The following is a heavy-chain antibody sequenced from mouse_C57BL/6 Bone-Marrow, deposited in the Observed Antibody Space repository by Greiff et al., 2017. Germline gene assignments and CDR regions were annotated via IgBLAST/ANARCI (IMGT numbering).Heavy chain of an antibody. J-gene: IGHJ1*03. D-gene: IGHD2-5*01. V-gene: IGHV1-55*01. CDR3: ARPYYSNDWDWDV. Sequence: QVQLQQSGAELVKPGASVKMSCKASGYTFTSYWITWVKQRPGQGLEWIGDIFPGSGSTNYNEKFKSKATLTVDTSSSTAYMQLSSLTSEDSAVYYCARPYYSNDWDWDVWGRGTRATVTS. CDR1: GYTFTSYW. CDR2: IFPGSGST.